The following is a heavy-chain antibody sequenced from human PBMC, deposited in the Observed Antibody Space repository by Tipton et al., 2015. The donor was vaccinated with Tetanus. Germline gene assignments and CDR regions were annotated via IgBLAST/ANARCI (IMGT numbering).Heavy chain of an antibody. Sequence: GLVKPSETLSLTCTVSGDSISSNYWSWIRQPAGKGPEWIGRIYINGRNNYNPSLKSRVTMSIDTSKNQFSLNLRSVTAADTGIYYCARSADNWFDPWGQGILVTVSS. V-gene: IGHV4-4*07. CDR2: IYINGRN. CDR1: GDSISSNY. J-gene: IGHJ5*02. CDR3: ARSADNWFDP.